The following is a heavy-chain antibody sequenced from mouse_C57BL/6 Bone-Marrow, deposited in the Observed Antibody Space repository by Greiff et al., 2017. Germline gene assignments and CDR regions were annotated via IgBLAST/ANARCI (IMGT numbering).Heavy chain of an antibody. CDR3: ARWGWLPRDY. V-gene: IGHV1-19*01. CDR1: GYTFTDYY. CDR2: INPSNGGT. J-gene: IGHJ2*01. Sequence: VQLQQPGPVLVKPGASVKMSCKASGYTFTDYYMNWVKQSHGQSLEWIGVINPSNGGTSYNQKFKGKATLTVDKSSSTAYMELNSLTSEDSADYYCARWGWLPRDYWGQGTTLTVSS. D-gene: IGHD2-3*01.